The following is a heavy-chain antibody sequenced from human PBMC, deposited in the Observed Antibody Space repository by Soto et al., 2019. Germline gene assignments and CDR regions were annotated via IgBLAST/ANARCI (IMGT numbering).Heavy chain of an antibody. CDR3: ASSSPEDIVLMVYAPSFDY. Sequence: QLQLQESGPGLVKPSETLSLTCTVSGGSISSSSYYWGWIRQPPGKGLEWIGSIYYSGSTYYNPSLKSRVTISVDTSKNQFSLKLSSVTAADTAMYYCASSSPEDIVLMVYAPSFDYWGQGTLVTVSS. CDR2: IYYSGST. V-gene: IGHV4-39*01. D-gene: IGHD2-8*01. J-gene: IGHJ4*02. CDR1: GGSISSSSYY.